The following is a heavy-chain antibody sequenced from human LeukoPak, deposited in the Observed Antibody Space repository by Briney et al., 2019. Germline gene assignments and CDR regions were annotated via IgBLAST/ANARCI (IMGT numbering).Heavy chain of an antibody. CDR1: GGSISSYY. CDR3: ARGSSWYYYYYYYMDV. J-gene: IGHJ6*03. CDR2: IYYSGNT. V-gene: IGHV4-59*12. Sequence: SETLSLTCTVSGGSISSYYWSWIRQPPGKGLEWIGYIYYSGNTNYNPSLKSRVTISVDTSKNQFSLKLSSVTAADTAVYYCARGSSWYYYYYYYMDVWGKGTTVTISS. D-gene: IGHD6-13*01.